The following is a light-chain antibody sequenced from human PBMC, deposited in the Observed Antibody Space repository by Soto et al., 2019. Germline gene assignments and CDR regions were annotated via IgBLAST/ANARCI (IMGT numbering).Light chain of an antibody. Sequence: IQMTQSPATLSVSPGERATLSCRASQSVSNNYLAWYQQKPGQAPRLLIYGASTRATGIPARFSGSGSGTEFTLTISSLQSEDFAVYYCQQYNNWPSFGPGTKVDIK. J-gene: IGKJ3*01. CDR3: QQYNNWPS. CDR1: QSVSNN. CDR2: GAS. V-gene: IGKV3-15*01.